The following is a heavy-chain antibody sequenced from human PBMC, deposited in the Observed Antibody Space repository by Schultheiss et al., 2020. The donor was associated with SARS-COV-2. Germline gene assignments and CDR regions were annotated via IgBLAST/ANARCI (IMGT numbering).Heavy chain of an antibody. CDR1: GGSISSSNW. V-gene: IGHV4-4*02. D-gene: IGHD6-6*01. J-gene: IGHJ6*03. CDR3: AREYSSSYYYYYYMDV. Sequence: SETLSLTCAVSGGSISSSNWWSWVRQPPGKGLEWIGEIYHSGSTNYNPSLKSRVTISVDTSKNQFSLKLSSVTAADTAVYYCAREYSSSYYYYYYMDVWGKGATVTVSS. CDR2: IYHSGST.